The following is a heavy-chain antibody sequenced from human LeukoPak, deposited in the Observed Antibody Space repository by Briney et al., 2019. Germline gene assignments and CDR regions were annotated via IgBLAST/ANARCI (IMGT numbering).Heavy chain of an antibody. Sequence: SETLSLTCAVSGGSIRSLTWWSWVRQPPGKGLEWIGEINHSGSTNYNPSLKSRVTISVDTSKNQFSLKLSSVTAADTAVYYCARGRRSSGYYPYYYMDVWGKGTTVTVSS. D-gene: IGHD3-22*01. CDR1: GGSIRSLTW. J-gene: IGHJ6*03. CDR3: ARGRRSSGYYPYYYMDV. V-gene: IGHV4-4*02. CDR2: INHSGST.